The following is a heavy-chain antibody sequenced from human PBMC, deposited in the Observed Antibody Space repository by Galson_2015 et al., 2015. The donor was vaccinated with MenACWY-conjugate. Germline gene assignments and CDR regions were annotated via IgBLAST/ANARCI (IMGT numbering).Heavy chain of an antibody. J-gene: IGHJ4*02. CDR1: GGSISSYY. Sequence: SETLSLTCTDSGGSISSYYWNWMRQPPGMGLEWLANIYHSGSTSYNSSLKSRVTISVDTSKNQFSLKLTSVTAADTAVYYCAGGSGWLTEYWGQGTLVTVST. CDR2: IYHSGST. CDR3: AGGSGWLTEY. D-gene: IGHD5-24*01. V-gene: IGHV4-59*01.